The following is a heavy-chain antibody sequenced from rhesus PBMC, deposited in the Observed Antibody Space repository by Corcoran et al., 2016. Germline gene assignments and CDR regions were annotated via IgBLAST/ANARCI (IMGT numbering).Heavy chain of an antibody. Sequence: EVQLVESGGGLVQPGGSLRLSCAASGFTFGVDGMPWVRQAPGKGLEWVSSISNTGKTISYADSAKVRFTVSRDNAKNSLSLQMNSLRAEDTAVYYCSRDDYGSDWGQGVLVTVSS. CDR1: GFTFGVDG. CDR3: SRDDYGSD. V-gene: IGHV3-7*01. CDR2: ISNTGKTI. J-gene: IGHJ4*01. D-gene: IGHD4-29*01.